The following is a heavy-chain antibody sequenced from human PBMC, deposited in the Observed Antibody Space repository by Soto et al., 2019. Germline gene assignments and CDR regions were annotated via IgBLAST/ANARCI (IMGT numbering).Heavy chain of an antibody. CDR1: GYMFTRYY. V-gene: IGHV1-46*01. Sequence: QVHLVQTAAQVKRPGASVNISCKASGYMFTRYYIHWVRQAPGQGLQWMGMSNPSGGRAKYAQLFQCRVTMTADPSTNTAHMELSSLRSDDTAVFYCARVESCGGPCYSDHPDAFEMWGQGTVVTVSS. CDR3: ARVESCGGPCYSDHPDAFEM. J-gene: IGHJ3*02. CDR2: SNPSGGRA. D-gene: IGHD2-21*02.